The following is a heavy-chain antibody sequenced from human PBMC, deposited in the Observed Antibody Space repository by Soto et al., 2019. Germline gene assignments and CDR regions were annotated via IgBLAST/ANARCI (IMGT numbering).Heavy chain of an antibody. V-gene: IGHV3-21*01. CDR3: ARVAVAGTGLDYFDY. D-gene: IGHD6-19*01. J-gene: IGHJ4*02. CDR1: GFTFSSYS. Sequence: GGSLRLSCAASGFTFSSYSMSWVRQAPGKGLEWVSSISSSSSYIYYADSVKGRFTISRDNAKNSLYLQMNSLRAEDTAVYYCARVAVAGTGLDYFDYWGQGTLVTVSS. CDR2: ISSSSSYI.